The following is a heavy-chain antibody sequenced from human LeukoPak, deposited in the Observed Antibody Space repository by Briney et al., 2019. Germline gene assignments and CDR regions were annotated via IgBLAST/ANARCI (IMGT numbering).Heavy chain of an antibody. CDR3: GRVAYCGSGCYYYFDY. J-gene: IGHJ4*02. CDR2: INPRSGGT. Sequence: ASVKVSCKASGYTFTDNYIHWVRQAPGQGLEWMGWINPRSGGTSYGQKFQGRVTVTRDTSISTAYMELSSLTPDDTAVYYCGRVAYCGSGCYYYFDYWGQGTLVTVSS. V-gene: IGHV1-2*02. CDR1: GYTFTDNY. D-gene: IGHD2-21*02.